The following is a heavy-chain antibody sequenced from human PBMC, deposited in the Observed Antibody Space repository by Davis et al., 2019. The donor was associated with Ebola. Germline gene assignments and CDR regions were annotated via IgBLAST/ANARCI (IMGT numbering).Heavy chain of an antibody. V-gene: IGHV3-30*18. CDR2: ISYDGSNK. J-gene: IGHJ4*02. D-gene: IGHD3-10*01. CDR1: GFTFSSYG. Sequence: GESLKISCAASGFTFSSYGMHWVRQAPGKGLEWVAVISYDGSNKYYADSVKGRFTISRDNSKNTLYLQMNSLRAEDTAVYYCAKVRRFGELLYDYWGQGTLVTVSS. CDR3: AKVRRFGELLYDY.